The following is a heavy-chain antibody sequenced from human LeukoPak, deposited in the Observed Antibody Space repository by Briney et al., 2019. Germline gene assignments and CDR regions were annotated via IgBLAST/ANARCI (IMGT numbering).Heavy chain of an antibody. CDR3: ARDSGSYHEKDY. J-gene: IGHJ4*02. CDR2: INPNSGGT. D-gene: IGHD1-26*01. Sequence: ASVKVSCKASGYTFTGYYMHWVRQAPGQGLEWMGWINPNSGGTNYAQKFQGRATMTRDTSISTAYMELSRLRSDDTAVYYCARDSGSYHEKDYWGQGTLVTVSS. V-gene: IGHV1-2*02. CDR1: GYTFTGYY.